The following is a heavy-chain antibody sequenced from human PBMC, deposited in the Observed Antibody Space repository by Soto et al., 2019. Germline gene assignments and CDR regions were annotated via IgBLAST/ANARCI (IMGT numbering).Heavy chain of an antibody. D-gene: IGHD4-17*01. Sequence: SVKVSCKASGFTFTSSAVQCVRQARGQRLEWIGWIVVGSGNTNYAQKFQERVTITRDMSTSTAYMELSSLRSEDTAVYYCAADLASGGDYTLAAYWGQGTLVTVSS. CDR2: IVVGSGNT. CDR1: GFTFTSSA. V-gene: IGHV1-58*01. J-gene: IGHJ4*02. CDR3: AADLASGGDYTLAAY.